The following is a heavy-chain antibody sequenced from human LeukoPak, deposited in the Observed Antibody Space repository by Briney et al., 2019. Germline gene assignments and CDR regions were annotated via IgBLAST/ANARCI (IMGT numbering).Heavy chain of an antibody. CDR2: ISSGSTTI. CDR3: ASANFEY. Sequence: GGSLRLFCAASGFTFSSYSMNWVRQAPGKGLDWVSYISSGSTTIYYADSVKGRFTISKDNAKNSLYLQMNSLRAEGTAVYYCASANFEYWGQGTLVTVSS. V-gene: IGHV3-48*01. CDR1: GFTFSSYS. J-gene: IGHJ4*02.